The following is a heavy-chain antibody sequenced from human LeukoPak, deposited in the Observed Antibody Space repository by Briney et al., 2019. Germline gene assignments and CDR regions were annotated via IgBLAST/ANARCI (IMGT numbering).Heavy chain of an antibody. J-gene: IGHJ3*02. CDR1: GFIFDDYG. Sequence: GGSLRLSCAASGFIFDDYGMSWVRQAPGKGLEWVSYISSSGSTIYYADSVKGRFTISRDNAKNSLYLQMNSLRAEDTAVYYCAREGTTVGYCSSTSCYELDAFDIWGQGTMVTVSS. CDR2: ISSSGSTI. V-gene: IGHV3-11*01. CDR3: AREGTTVGYCSSTSCYELDAFDI. D-gene: IGHD2-2*01.